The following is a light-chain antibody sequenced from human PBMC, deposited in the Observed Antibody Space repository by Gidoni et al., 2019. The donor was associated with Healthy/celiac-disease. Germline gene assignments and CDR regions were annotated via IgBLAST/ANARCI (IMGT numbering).Light chain of an antibody. V-gene: IGKV3-11*01. CDR1: PSVSSY. CDR2: DAS. CDR3: QQRSNWPPT. Sequence: EIVLTQSPATLSLSPGERATLSCRASPSVSSYLAWYQQKPGQAPRLLIHDASNRATGIPARFSGSGSGTDFTLTISSLEPEDFAVYYCQQRSNWPPTFGQXTRLEIK. J-gene: IGKJ5*01.